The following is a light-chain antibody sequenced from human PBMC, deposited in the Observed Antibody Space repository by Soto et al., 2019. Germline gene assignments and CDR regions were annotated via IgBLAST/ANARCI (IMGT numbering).Light chain of an antibody. V-gene: IGKV1-27*01. CDR3: QKYNSHRP. CDR2: AAY. J-gene: IGKJ1*01. Sequence: DVQMTQSPSSLSASVGDRVTSTCRASQGITNYLAWYQQKPGKVPKLLIYAAYTLQSGVPSRLSGSGSGTDFTLNIRSLQHEDVANYYSQKYNSHRPFGQGNKVAI. CDR1: QGITNY.